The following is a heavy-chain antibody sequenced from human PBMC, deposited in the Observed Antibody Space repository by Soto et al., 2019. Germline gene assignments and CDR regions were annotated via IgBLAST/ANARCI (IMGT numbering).Heavy chain of an antibody. V-gene: IGHV3-48*02. J-gene: IGHJ4*02. D-gene: IGHD3-9*01. CDR1: GFTVSGYS. CDR3: AREDILGVRSFDY. Sequence: PGGSLRLSCAASGFTVSGYSVNWVRQAPGKGLEWVSYISSGSKTIYYAESVKGRFTVSRDNARNSQYLQMNSLRDEDTAVYYCAREDILGVRSFDYWGQGTLVTVSS. CDR2: ISSGSKTI.